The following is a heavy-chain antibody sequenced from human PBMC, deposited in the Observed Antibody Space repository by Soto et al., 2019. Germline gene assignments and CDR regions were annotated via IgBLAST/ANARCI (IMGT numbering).Heavy chain of an antibody. D-gene: IGHD6-6*01. CDR3: VRISSSGLDY. Sequence: SETLSLTRPVSGGSISSYYWSWIRQPPGKGLEWIGYIYYSGSTNYNPSLKSRVTISVDTSKNQFSLKLSSVTAADTAVYYCVRISSSGLDYWGQGTLVTVSS. CDR2: IYYSGST. CDR1: GGSISSYY. J-gene: IGHJ4*02. V-gene: IGHV4-59*01.